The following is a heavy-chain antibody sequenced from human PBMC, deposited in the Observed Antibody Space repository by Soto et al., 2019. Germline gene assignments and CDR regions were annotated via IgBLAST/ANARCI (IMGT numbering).Heavy chain of an antibody. CDR1: GGSISSSSYY. Sequence: SETLSLTCTVSGGSISSSSYYWGWIRQPPGKGLEWIGSIYYSGSTYYNPSLKSRVTISVDTSKNQFSLKLSSVTAADTAVYYCANLGGGYCTSTDCPDYWGQGTLVTVSS. D-gene: IGHD2-2*01. CDR2: IYYSGST. J-gene: IGHJ4*02. CDR3: ANLGGGYCTSTDCPDY. V-gene: IGHV4-39*01.